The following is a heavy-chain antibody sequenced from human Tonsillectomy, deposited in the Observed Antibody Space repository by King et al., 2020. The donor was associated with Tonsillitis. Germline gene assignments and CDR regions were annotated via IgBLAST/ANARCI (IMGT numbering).Heavy chain of an antibody. CDR1: GGSISSSSYY. Sequence: QLQESGPGLVKPSETLSLTCSVSGGSISSSSYYWGWIRQPPGKGLEYIGSIYYSGSTYYNPSLKSRVTISLDTSKNQFSLKLSSVTAADTAVYYCARNGLGRGRYFDYWGQGTLVTVSS. CDR3: ARNGLGRGRYFDY. J-gene: IGHJ4*02. D-gene: IGHD3/OR15-3a*01. V-gene: IGHV4-39*07. CDR2: IYYSGST.